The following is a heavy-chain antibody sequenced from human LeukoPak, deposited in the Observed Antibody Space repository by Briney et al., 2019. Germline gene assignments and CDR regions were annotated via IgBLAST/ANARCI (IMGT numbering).Heavy chain of an antibody. V-gene: IGHV3-53*01. CDR2: MLTAGTT. CDR3: AREGYSSGWFRL. J-gene: IGHJ1*01. D-gene: IGHD6-19*01. Sequence: GGSLRLSCAASGFTFDDYAMHWVRQAPGKGLEWVSVMLTAGTTYYADSVKGRFTISRDDSKNMVYLQMNSLRAEDTAVYFCAREGYSSGWFRLWGQGTLVTVSS. CDR1: GFTFDDYA.